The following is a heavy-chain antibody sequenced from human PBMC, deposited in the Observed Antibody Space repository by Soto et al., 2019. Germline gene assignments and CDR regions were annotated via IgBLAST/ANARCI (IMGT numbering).Heavy chain of an antibody. CDR2: ISYDGSNK. CDR3: AKDRRRRMSSSWYFDY. D-gene: IGHD6-13*01. V-gene: IGHV3-30*18. Sequence: AGGSLRLSCAASGFTFSSYGMHWVRQAPGKGLEWVAVISYDGSNKYYADSVKGRFTISRDNSKNTLYLQMNSLRAEDTAVYYCAKDRRRRMSSSWYFDYWGQGTLVTVSS. CDR1: GFTFSSYG. J-gene: IGHJ4*02.